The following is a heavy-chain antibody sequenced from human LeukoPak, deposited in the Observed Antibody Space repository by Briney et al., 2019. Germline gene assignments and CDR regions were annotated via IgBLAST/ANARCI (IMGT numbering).Heavy chain of an antibody. D-gene: IGHD3-22*01. CDR1: GFTFSSYG. J-gene: IGHJ4*02. CDR3: AKDRYWYDSSGPFDY. Sequence: GGSLRLSCAASGFTFSSYGMHWVRQAPGKGLEGGAGIWYDGSNKYYADSVKGRFTISRDNSKNTLYLQMNSLRAEDTAVYYCAKDRYWYDSSGPFDYWGQGTLVTVSS. CDR2: IWYDGSNK. V-gene: IGHV3-33*06.